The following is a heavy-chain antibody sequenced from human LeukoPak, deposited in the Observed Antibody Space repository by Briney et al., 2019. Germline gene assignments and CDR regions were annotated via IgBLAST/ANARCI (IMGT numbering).Heavy chain of an antibody. D-gene: IGHD1-26*01. Sequence: GGSLRLSCAASGFTFSSYAMSWVRQAPGKGLEWVSATSGSGGSTYYADSVKGRFTISRDNSKNTLYLQMNSLRAEDTAVYYCAKDRLCSGSYYDYWGQGTLVTVSS. CDR2: TSGSGGST. J-gene: IGHJ4*02. CDR3: AKDRLCSGSYYDY. CDR1: GFTFSSYA. V-gene: IGHV3-23*01.